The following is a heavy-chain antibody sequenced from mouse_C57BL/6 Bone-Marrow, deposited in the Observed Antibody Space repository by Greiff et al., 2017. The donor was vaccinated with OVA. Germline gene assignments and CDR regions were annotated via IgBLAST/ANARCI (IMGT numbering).Heavy chain of an antibody. CDR2: SRNKANDYTT. J-gene: IGHJ2*01. CDR3: ARDEGLRMG. CDR1: GFTFSDFY. Sequence: EVKLVESGGGLVQSGRSLRLSCATSGFTFSDFYMEWVRQAPGKGLEWIAASRNKANDYTTEYSASVKGRFIVSRDTSQSILYLQMNALRAEDTAIYYCARDEGLRMGWGQGTTLTVSS. D-gene: IGHD3-1*01. V-gene: IGHV7-1*01.